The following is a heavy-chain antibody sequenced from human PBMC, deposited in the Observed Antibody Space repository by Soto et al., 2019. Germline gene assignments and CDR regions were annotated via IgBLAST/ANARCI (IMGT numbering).Heavy chain of an antibody. CDR1: GFAFSFYS. D-gene: IGHD3-10*01. Sequence: EVVLLESGGGLVQPGGSLRLSCEVSGFAFSFYSMSWVRQAPGKGLEWVASISGNGGTTYDAASGKGRFTCSRDNSKNTLYLQMNNLRGEDTAVYYCAKDRGGFTNGWEFFDSWGQGTLVTVSS. CDR3: AKDRGGFTNGWEFFDS. V-gene: IGHV3-23*01. CDR2: ISGNGGTT. J-gene: IGHJ4*02.